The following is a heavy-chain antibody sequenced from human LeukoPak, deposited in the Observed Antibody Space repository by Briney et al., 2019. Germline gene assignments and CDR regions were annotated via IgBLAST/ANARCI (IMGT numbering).Heavy chain of an antibody. CDR2: IIPIFGTA. J-gene: IGHJ6*03. V-gene: IGHV1-69*01. Sequence: ASVKVSCKASGGTFSSYAISWVRQAPGQGLEWMGGIIPIFGTANYAQKFQGRVTITADESTSTAYMELSSLRSEDTAVYYCARSIVVVPAAIRTYYYYMDVWGKGTTVTVSS. D-gene: IGHD2-2*01. CDR3: ARSIVVVPAAIRTYYYYMDV. CDR1: GGTFSSYA.